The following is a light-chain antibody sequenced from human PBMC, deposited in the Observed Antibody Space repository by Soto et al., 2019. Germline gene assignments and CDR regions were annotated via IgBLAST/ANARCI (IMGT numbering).Light chain of an antibody. J-gene: IGKJ5*01. CDR2: AAS. Sequence: DVQMTQSPSSLSAPVGDRVTISCRASRDIRNVLAWYQHAPGKAPKLLIYAASSLQSGVPSRFSGSGSGTDFTLTISSLQPEDFATYYWQQSYSTITFGQGTRLEIK. CDR3: QQSYSTIT. CDR1: RDIRNV. V-gene: IGKV1-39*01.